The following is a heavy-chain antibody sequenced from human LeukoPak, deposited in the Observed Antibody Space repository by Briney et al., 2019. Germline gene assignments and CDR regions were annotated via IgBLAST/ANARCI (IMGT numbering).Heavy chain of an antibody. V-gene: IGHV1-18*01. CDR2: ISAYNGNT. D-gene: IGHD3-22*01. CDR1: GGTFSSYA. Sequence: ASVKVSCKASGGTFSSYAISWVRQAPGQGLEWMGWISAYNGNTNYAQKLQGRVNMTTDTSTSTAYMELRSLRSGDTAVYYCARDGGTYYYDSSGDAFDIWGQGTMVTVSS. J-gene: IGHJ3*02. CDR3: ARDGGTYYYDSSGDAFDI.